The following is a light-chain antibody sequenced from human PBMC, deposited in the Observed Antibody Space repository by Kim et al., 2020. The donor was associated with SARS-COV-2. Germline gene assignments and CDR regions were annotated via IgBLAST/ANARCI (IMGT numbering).Light chain of an antibody. V-gene: IGLV9-49*01. J-gene: IGLJ2*01. CDR3: GADHGSGSNFVVV. Sequence: CTLSSGYSNYKVDWYQQRPGEGPRFVMRVGTGGIVGSKGDGSPDRFSVLGSGLNRDLTIKKIQEEDESDYHCGADHGSGSNFVVVFGGGTQLTVL. CDR2: VGTGGIVG. CDR1: SGYSNYK.